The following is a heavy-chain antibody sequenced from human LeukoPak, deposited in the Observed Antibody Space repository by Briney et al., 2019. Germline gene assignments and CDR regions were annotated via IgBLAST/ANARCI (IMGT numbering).Heavy chain of an antibody. CDR2: ISSSGSSI. J-gene: IGHJ4*02. Sequence: GGSLRLSCAASGFIFSSYEMNWVRQAPGKGLEWGSYISSSGSSIYYADSVKGRFTISRDNAKNSLYLQMNSLRAEDTAVYYCARESREMATLIDYWGQGTLVTVSS. V-gene: IGHV3-48*03. D-gene: IGHD5-24*01. CDR1: GFIFSSYE. CDR3: ARESREMATLIDY.